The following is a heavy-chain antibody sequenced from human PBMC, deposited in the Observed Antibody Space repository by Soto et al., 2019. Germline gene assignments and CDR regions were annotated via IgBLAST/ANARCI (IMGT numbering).Heavy chain of an antibody. CDR3: AKEGYYYGSGSPENYFDY. Sequence: QVQLVESAGGVVQPGRSLRLSCAASGFTFSSYGMHWVRQAPGKGLEWVAVISYDGSNKYYADSVKGRFTISRDNSENKLYLQMNSLRAEDTAVYYCAKEGYYYGSGSPENYFDYWGQGTLVTVSS. CDR2: ISYDGSNK. J-gene: IGHJ4*02. D-gene: IGHD3-10*01. V-gene: IGHV3-30*18. CDR1: GFTFSSYG.